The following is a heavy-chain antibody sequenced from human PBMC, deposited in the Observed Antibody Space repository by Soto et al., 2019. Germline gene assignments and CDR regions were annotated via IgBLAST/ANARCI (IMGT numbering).Heavy chain of an antibody. V-gene: IGHV4-39*01. CDR3: ARHPTYYYDSSGSNWFDP. Sequence: PSETLSLTCTVSGGSISSSSYYWGWIRPPPGKGLEWIGSIYYSGSTYYNPSLKSRVTISVDTSKNQFSLKLSSVTAADTAVYYCARHPTYYYDSSGSNWFDPWGQGTQVTVSS. CDR2: IYYSGST. D-gene: IGHD3-22*01. J-gene: IGHJ5*02. CDR1: GGSISSSSYY.